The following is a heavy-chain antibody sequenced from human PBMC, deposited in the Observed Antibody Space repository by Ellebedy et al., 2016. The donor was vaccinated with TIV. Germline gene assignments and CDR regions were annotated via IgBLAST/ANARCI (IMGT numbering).Heavy chain of an antibody. J-gene: IGHJ5*02. CDR2: ITWRGST. Sequence: MPSETLSLTCSVSGGSVSSGRSYWSWVRQPPGQGLEWIGYITWRGSTNYNPSLKSRITISMDTSKNQIALMVRSVTAADTAIYYCAREEGFGGAWFDPWGQGTLVIVSS. V-gene: IGHV4-61*01. D-gene: IGHD3-10*01. CDR3: AREEGFGGAWFDP. CDR1: GGSVSSGRSY.